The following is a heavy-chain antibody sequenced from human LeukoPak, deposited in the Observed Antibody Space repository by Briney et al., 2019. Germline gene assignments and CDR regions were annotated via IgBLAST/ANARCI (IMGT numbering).Heavy chain of an antibody. CDR1: GFTFSTYT. CDR2: IGGSSGFV. J-gene: IGHJ4*02. Sequence: GGSLTLSCPASGFTFSTYTMNWVRQAPGKGLEWVSSIGGSSGFVFYADSVKGRFTISRDNAKNSLYLQMNSLRVEDTAMYYCARVQGERRDYWGQGTLVTVSS. V-gene: IGHV3-21*01. D-gene: IGHD3-16*01. CDR3: ARVQGERRDY.